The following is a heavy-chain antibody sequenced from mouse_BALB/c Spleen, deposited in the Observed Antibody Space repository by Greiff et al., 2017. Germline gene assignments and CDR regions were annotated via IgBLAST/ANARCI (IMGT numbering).Heavy chain of an antibody. CDR1: GFSLTSYG. D-gene: IGHD1-1*02. V-gene: IGHV2-2*02. CDR3: ASLWSYAMDY. CDR2: IWSGGST. Sequence: VKVVESGPGLVQPSQSLSITCTVSGFSLTSYGVHWVRQSPGKGLEWLGVIWSGGSTDYNAAFISRLSISKDNSKSQVFFKMNSLQANDTAIYYCASLWSYAMDYWGQGTSVTVSS. J-gene: IGHJ4*01.